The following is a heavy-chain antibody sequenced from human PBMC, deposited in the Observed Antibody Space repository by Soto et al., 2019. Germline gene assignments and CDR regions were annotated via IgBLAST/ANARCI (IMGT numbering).Heavy chain of an antibody. CDR2: INHSGST. V-gene: IGHV4-34*01. CDR3: AKSYYYYYGMDV. Sequence: ETLSLTCAVYGGSFSGYYWSWIRQPPGKGLEWIGEINHSGSTNYNPSLKSRVTISVDTSKNQFSLKLSSVTAADTAVYYCAKSYYYYYGMDVWGQGTTVTVSS. CDR1: GGSFSGYY. J-gene: IGHJ6*02.